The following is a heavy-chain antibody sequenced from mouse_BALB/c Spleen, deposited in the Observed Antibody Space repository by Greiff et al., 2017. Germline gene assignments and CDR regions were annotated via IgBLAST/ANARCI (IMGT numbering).Heavy chain of an antibody. CDR2: IYPGDGDT. CDR3: ARGDSAY. J-gene: IGHJ3*01. Sequence: VQLQQSGAELARPGASVKLSCKASGYTFTSYWMQWVKQRPGQGLEWIGAIYPGDGDTRYTQKFKGKATLTADKSSSTAYMQLSSLASEDSAVYYCARGDSAYWGQGTLVTVSA. CDR1: GYTFTSYW. V-gene: IGHV1-87*01.